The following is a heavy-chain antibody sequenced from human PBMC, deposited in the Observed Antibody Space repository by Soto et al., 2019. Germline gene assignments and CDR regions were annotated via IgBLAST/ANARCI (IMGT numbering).Heavy chain of an antibody. CDR2: INHSGST. D-gene: IGHD2-15*01. CDR3: ARGSRVANDY. J-gene: IGHJ4*02. V-gene: IGHV4-34*01. Sequence: TLSLTCAVYGGSFSGYYWSWIRQPPGKGLEWIGEINHSGSTNYNPSLKSRVTISVDTSKNQFSLKLSSVTAADTAAYYCARGSRVANDYWGQGTLVTVSS. CDR1: GGSFSGYY.